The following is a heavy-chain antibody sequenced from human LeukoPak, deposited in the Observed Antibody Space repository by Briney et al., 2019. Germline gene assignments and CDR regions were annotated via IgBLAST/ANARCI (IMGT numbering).Heavy chain of an antibody. Sequence: SETLSLTCAVYGGSFSGYYWSWIRQPPGKGLEWIGEINHSGSTNYNPSLKSRVTISVDTSKNQFSLKLSSVTAADTAVYYCARGQSYGSGSYGYYYYYMDVWGKGTTVTVSS. CDR3: ARGQSYGSGSYGYYYYYMDV. CDR2: INHSGST. V-gene: IGHV4-34*01. CDR1: GGSFSGYY. D-gene: IGHD3-10*01. J-gene: IGHJ6*03.